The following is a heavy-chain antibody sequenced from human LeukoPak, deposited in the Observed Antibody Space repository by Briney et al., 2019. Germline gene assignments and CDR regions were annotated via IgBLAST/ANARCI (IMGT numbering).Heavy chain of an antibody. D-gene: IGHD3-22*01. J-gene: IGHJ2*01. V-gene: IGHV4-4*02. Sequence: PSETLSLTCAVSGGSISSSNWWSWVRQPPGKGLEWIGEIYHSGSTNYNPSLKSRVTISVDKSKNQFSLRLSSVTAADTAVYYCARWSPYYYDSSGPPTVDWYFDPWGRGTLVTVSS. CDR1: GGSISSSNW. CDR2: IYHSGST. CDR3: ARWSPYYYDSSGPPTVDWYFDP.